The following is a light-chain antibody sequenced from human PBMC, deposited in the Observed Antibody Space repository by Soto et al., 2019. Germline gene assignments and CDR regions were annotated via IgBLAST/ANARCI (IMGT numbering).Light chain of an antibody. CDR3: QQSYSTPLT. Sequence: IKINHSPSSLSASVGDRVTITCRASQSISSYLNWYQQKPGKAPKLLIYAASSLQSGVPSRFSGSGSGTDFTLTISSLQPEDFATYYCQQSYSTPLTFGGGTKVDIK. CDR1: QSISSY. V-gene: IGKV1-39*01. J-gene: IGKJ4*01. CDR2: AAS.